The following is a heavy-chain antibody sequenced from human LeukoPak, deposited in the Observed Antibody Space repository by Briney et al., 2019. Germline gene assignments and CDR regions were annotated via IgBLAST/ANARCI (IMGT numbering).Heavy chain of an antibody. D-gene: IGHD3-9*01. CDR3: ARDLGEILTGHTGHNGYFDL. V-gene: IGHV3-53*01. CDR2: IYSGGST. CDR1: GFTVSSNY. J-gene: IGHJ2*01. Sequence: GGSLRLSCAASGFTVSSNYMTWVRQAPGKGLEWVSVIYSGGSTYYADSVKGRFTISRDNSKNTLYLQMNSLRAEDTAVYYCARDLGEILTGHTGHNGYFDLWGRGTLVTVSS.